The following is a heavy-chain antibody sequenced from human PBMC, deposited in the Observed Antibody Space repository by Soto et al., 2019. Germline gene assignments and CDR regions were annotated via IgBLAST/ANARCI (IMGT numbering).Heavy chain of an antibody. CDR1: CDSLNGYY. CDR2: INYSGYT. D-gene: IGHD3-10*01. Sequence: SGTPSPTRTVSCDSLNGYYLGWVRQPPGKGLEWIGYINYSGYTNYYPSLKSRVTISLDTSKNQFSLRMTSVTAADTAVYYCARDHKAGELFTKTFDSWGQGTLVTVSS. J-gene: IGHJ5*01. CDR3: ARDHKAGELFTKTFDS. V-gene: IGHV4-59*01.